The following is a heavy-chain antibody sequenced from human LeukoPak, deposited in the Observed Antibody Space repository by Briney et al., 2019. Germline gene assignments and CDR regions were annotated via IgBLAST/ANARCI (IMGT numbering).Heavy chain of an antibody. Sequence: GGSLRLSCAASGFTFSSYALNWVRQAPGKGLEWVSFISSSSSYIYYADSVKGRFTISRDNAKNSLYLQMNSLRAEDTAVYYCARDAVATIFPPFQVNYYYYYYMDVWGKGTTVTVSS. CDR1: GFTFSSYA. D-gene: IGHD5-12*01. V-gene: IGHV3-21*01. CDR2: ISSSSSYI. J-gene: IGHJ6*03. CDR3: ARDAVATIFPPFQVNYYYYYYMDV.